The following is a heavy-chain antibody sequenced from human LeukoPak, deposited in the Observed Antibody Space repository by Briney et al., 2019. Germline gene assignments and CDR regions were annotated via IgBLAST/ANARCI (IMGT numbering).Heavy chain of an antibody. CDR1: GFSFNFYW. Sequence: GGCLRLSCAASGFSFNFYWMSWVRQAPGKGLEWVANIKYDGSDKYYVDSVKGRFAISRDNAKNSLYLQMSSLRVEDTAVYYCTRDLYYYASGSQDFDYWGQGTLVTVSS. CDR3: TRDLYYYASGSQDFDY. V-gene: IGHV3-7*01. D-gene: IGHD3-10*01. CDR2: IKYDGSDK. J-gene: IGHJ4*02.